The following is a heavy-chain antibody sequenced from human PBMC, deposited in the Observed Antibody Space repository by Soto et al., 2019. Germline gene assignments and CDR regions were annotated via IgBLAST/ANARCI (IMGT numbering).Heavy chain of an antibody. V-gene: IGHV3-23*01. CDR2: ISGSDSST. J-gene: IGHJ4*02. CDR1: GFIFSSYA. CDR3: AKDWGRVLGAENYWYY. Sequence: EVQLLESGGGLVQPGGSLRLSYAASGFIFSSYAMSWVRQAPGKGLEWVSGISGSDSSTYYADSVKGRFTISRDNSKSTLYLQMNSLRAEDTAVYYCAKDWGRVLGAENYWYYWGQGTLVTVSS. D-gene: IGHD2-8*02.